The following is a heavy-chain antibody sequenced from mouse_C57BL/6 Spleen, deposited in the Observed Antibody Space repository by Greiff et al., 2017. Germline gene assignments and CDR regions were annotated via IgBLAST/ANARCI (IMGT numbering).Heavy chain of an antibody. CDR3: ATGGYYAMDY. V-gene: IGHV1-22*01. CDR1: GYTFTDYN. CDR2: INPNNGGT. Sequence: VQLQQSGPELVKPGASVKMSCKASGYTFTDYNMHWVKQSHGKSLEWIGYINPNNGGTSYNQKFKGKATLTVNKSSSTAYMKLRSLASEDSAVYYCATGGYYAMDYWGQGTSVTVSA. J-gene: IGHJ4*01.